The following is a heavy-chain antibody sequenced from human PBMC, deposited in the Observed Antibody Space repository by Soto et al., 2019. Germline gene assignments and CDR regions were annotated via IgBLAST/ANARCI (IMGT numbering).Heavy chain of an antibody. J-gene: IGHJ5*02. CDR3: ATLPTVAATGLPNH. Sequence: PGGSLKLSCAASGFTFSSYSMNWVRQAPGRGLEWVSSISGSSYSTKYADSVRGRFTISRDNAKNSLYLQMNTLTVEDTAVYYCATLPTVAATGLPNHWGQGTLVTVSS. V-gene: IGHV3-21*01. D-gene: IGHD6-13*01. CDR2: ISGSSYST. CDR1: GFTFSSYS.